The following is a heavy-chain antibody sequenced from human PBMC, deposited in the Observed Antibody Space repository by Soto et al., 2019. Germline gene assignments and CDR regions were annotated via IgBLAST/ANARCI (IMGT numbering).Heavy chain of an antibody. CDR3: ARDFGIAAAGPKVYYYYYMDV. J-gene: IGHJ6*03. CDR2: INAGNGNT. Sequence: ASVKVSCKASGYTFTSYAMHWVRQAPGQRLEWMGWINAGNGNTKYSQKFQGRVTITRDTSASTAYMELSSLRSEDTAVYYCARDFGIAAAGPKVYYYYYMDVWGKGTTVTVSS. D-gene: IGHD6-13*01. V-gene: IGHV1-3*01. CDR1: GYTFTSYA.